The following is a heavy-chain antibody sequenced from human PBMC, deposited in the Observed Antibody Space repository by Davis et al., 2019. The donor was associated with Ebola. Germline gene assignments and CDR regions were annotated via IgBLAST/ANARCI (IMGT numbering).Heavy chain of an antibody. CDR2: INWNGDNT. CDR3: ARGEVAAFSNWYFDF. V-gene: IGHV3-20*04. J-gene: IGHJ2*01. Sequence: GESLKISCAASGFIFDDFSMSWVRQAPGKGLEWVSAINWNGDNTGYGDSVKGRFTNSRDNDRKSLYLQMNSLRAEDTALYYCARGEVAAFSNWYFDFWGRGTLVTVSS. D-gene: IGHD6-6*01. CDR1: GFIFDDFS.